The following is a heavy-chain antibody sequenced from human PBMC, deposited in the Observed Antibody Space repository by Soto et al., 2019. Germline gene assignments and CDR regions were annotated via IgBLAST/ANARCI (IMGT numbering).Heavy chain of an antibody. CDR1: GFTFSSYG. J-gene: IGHJ4*02. CDR2: IWYDGSNK. V-gene: IGHV3-33*01. CDR3: ARDIRRKWFGALGFDY. Sequence: QVQLVESGGGVVQPGRSLRLSCAASGFTFSSYGMHWVRQAPGKGLEWVAVIWYDGSNKYYADSVKGRFTISRDNSKNTLYLQMNSLRAEDTAVYYCARDIRRKWFGALGFDYWGQGTLVTVSS. D-gene: IGHD3-10*01.